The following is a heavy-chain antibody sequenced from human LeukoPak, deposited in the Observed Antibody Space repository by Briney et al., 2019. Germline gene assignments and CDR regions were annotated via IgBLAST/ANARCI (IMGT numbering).Heavy chain of an antibody. CDR1: GDSISSYY. CDR3: ARYDYDFWSGYRYSDY. J-gene: IGHJ4*02. Sequence: PSETLSLTCTVSGDSISSYYWSWIRQPPGKGLEWIGYIYYSGSTNYNPSPKSRVTISVDTSKNQFSLKLSSVTAADTAVYYCARYDYDFWSGYRYSDYWGQGTLVTVSS. V-gene: IGHV4-59*01. CDR2: IYYSGST. D-gene: IGHD3-3*01.